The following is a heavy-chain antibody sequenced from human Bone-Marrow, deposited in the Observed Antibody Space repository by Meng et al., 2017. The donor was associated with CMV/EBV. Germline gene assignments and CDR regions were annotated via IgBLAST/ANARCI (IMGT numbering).Heavy chain of an antibody. Sequence: SETLSLTCAVYGESFSAYYWTWIRQPPGKGLEWIGSIYYSGSTYYNPSLKSRVTISVDTSKNQFSLKLSSVTAADTAVYYCARETYYDFWSGYYTRGVVDYWGQGTLVTVSS. V-gene: IGHV4-34*01. CDR3: ARETYYDFWSGYYTRGVVDY. CDR1: GESFSAYY. CDR2: IYYSGST. J-gene: IGHJ4*02. D-gene: IGHD3-3*01.